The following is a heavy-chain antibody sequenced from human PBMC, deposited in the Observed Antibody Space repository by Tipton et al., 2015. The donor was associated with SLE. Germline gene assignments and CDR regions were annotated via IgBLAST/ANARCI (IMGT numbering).Heavy chain of an antibody. CDR1: GGSISGYS. Sequence: TLSLTCTESGGSISGYSWSWVRQPPGKGLEWIGYIYHSGSTNYNPSLKRRVTMSVDTSENQFSLKLTSVTAADTAVYYCARDRYCGGGSCFDWFFDLWGRGTLVPVSS. D-gene: IGHD2-15*01. V-gene: IGHV4-59*01. J-gene: IGHJ2*01. CDR2: IYHSGST. CDR3: ARDRYCGGGSCFDWFFDL.